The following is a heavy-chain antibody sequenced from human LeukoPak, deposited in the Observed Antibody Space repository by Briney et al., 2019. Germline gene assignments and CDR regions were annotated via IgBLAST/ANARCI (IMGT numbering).Heavy chain of an antibody. CDR3: ARGRYYLDS. Sequence: GGSLRLTCAASGFTFSNYWMHWVRQAPGKGLVWVSRFNSDGITTSYADSVKGRFTISRDNAKNTLYLQMNSLRAEDTAVYYCARGRYYLDSWGQGTLVTVSS. V-gene: IGHV3-74*01. CDR1: GFTFSNYW. CDR2: FNSDGITT. J-gene: IGHJ4*02.